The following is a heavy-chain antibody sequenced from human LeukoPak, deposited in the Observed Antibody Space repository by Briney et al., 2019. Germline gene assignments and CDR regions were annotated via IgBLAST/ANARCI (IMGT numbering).Heavy chain of an antibody. D-gene: IGHD6-13*01. CDR3: ARGIADPYSFDS. Sequence: SETVSLTCSVSGGSINFYYWSWIRQPAGKGLEWIGRIYSTGSTNYSPSLKSRVTMSVDKSKNQFSLNLSSVTAADTAVYYCARGIADPYSFDSWGQGTLVTVSS. CDR2: IYSTGST. J-gene: IGHJ4*02. V-gene: IGHV4-4*07. CDR1: GGSINFYY.